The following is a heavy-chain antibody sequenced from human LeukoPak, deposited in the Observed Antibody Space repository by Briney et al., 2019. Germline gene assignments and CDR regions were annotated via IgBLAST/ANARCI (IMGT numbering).Heavy chain of an antibody. CDR1: GFTFSDYY. V-gene: IGHV3-11*04. Sequence: GGPLRLSCAVSGFTFSDYYMSWICQAPGRGLEWVSYINTIGTNVRDADSVKGRFTISRDNDKNSLYLQMNSLRAEDTAVYYCARDSQDPYYYYMDVWGKGTTVTVSS. J-gene: IGHJ6*03. CDR2: INTIGTNV. CDR3: ARDSQDPYYYYMDV.